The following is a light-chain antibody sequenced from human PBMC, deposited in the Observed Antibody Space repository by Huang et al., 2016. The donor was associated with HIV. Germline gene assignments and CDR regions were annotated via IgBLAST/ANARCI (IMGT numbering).Light chain of an antibody. Sequence: DIQLTQSPSSLSASVGDRVTITCRASHTITTYLNWYQQKPWKAPHLLIYGASNLQSGVPSRFSGSGSGTDVTLIISGLQPEDFATYYCQQTYTFPAFGRGTKVEIK. CDR1: HTITTY. CDR3: QQTYTFPA. J-gene: IGKJ1*01. CDR2: GAS. V-gene: IGKV1-39*01.